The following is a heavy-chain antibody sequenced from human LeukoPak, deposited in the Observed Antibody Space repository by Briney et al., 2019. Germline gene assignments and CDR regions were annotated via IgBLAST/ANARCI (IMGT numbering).Heavy chain of an antibody. CDR1: GFTFSSYW. V-gene: IGHV3-7*01. CDR2: IKKDGSEK. Sequence: GGSLRLSCAASGFTFSSYWMSWVRQAPGKGLEWVANIKKDGSEKYYVDSVKGRFTISRDNAKTSLYLQMNSLRAEDTAVYYCAKDFVGGSGWLRYQPADYWGQGTLVTVSS. J-gene: IGHJ4*02. CDR3: AKDFVGGSGWLRYQPADY. D-gene: IGHD3-22*01.